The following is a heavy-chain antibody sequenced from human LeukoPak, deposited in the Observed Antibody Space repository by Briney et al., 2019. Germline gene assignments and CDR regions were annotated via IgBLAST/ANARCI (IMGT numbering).Heavy chain of an antibody. CDR1: GGSISSSSYY. V-gene: IGHV4-39*07. CDR3: ASHGYDTGNYLAHFDY. D-gene: IGHD4-11*01. Sequence: SETLSLTCTVSGGSISSSSYYWGWIRQPPRKGLEWIGSIYYSGSTYYNPSLKSRVTISVDTSKNQISLKLSSVTATDTAVYYCASHGYDTGNYLAHFDYWGQGTLVTVSS. J-gene: IGHJ4*02. CDR2: IYYSGST.